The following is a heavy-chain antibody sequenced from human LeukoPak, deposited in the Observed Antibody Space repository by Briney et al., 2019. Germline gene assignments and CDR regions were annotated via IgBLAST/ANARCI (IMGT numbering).Heavy chain of an antibody. J-gene: IGHJ4*02. CDR2: IFPGDSNT. CDR3: AREAFGSGEV. Sequence: GESLRISCEASGYTFTAYWIGWMRQMPGEGLEWVGVIFPGDSNTRYMPPFQGQVTISADKSISTAYLQWSSLKASDTAMYYCAREAFGSGEVWGQGTLVTVSS. CDR1: GYTFTAYW. V-gene: IGHV5-51*01. D-gene: IGHD3-10*01.